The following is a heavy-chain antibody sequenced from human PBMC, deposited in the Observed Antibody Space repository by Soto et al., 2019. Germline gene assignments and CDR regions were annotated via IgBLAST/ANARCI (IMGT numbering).Heavy chain of an antibody. D-gene: IGHD6-19*01. J-gene: IGHJ4*02. CDR1: GFTFSSYA. CDR2: ISGSGGST. V-gene: IGHV3-23*01. CDR3: ARAQLISSGWPFDY. Sequence: GGSLRLSCAASGFTFSSYAMSWVRQAPGQGLEWVSAISGSGGSTYYADSVKGRFTISRDNSKNTLYLQMNSLRAEDTAVYYCARAQLISSGWPFDYWGQGTLVTVAS.